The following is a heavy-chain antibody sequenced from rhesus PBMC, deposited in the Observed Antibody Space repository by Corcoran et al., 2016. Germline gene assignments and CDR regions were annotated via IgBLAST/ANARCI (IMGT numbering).Heavy chain of an antibody. J-gene: IGHJ4*01. CDR1: GGSISSNY. V-gene: IGHV4-160*01. CDR3: SSSPSGSWDYFDH. D-gene: IGHD6-25*01. Sequence: QVQLQQWGEGLVKPSETLSLTCAVYGGSISSNYWSWIRQPPGKGLEWIGRIRSGGSTNHNPSLKSRVTISIDTSKNPFSLKLRSVTAADTAVYYCSSSPSGSWDYFDHWGQGVLVTVSS. CDR2: IRSGGST.